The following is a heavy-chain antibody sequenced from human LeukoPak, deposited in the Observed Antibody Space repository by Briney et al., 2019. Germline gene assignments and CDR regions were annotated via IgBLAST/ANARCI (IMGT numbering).Heavy chain of an antibody. CDR3: AHSLWFGDLLPYFDY. D-gene: IGHD3-10*01. V-gene: IGHV2-5*02. CDR2: IYWDDDK. CDR1: GGSISSSSYY. Sequence: TLSLTCTVSGGSISSSSYYWGWIRQPPGKALEWLALIYWDDDKRYSPSLKSRLTITKDTSKNQVVLTMTNMDPVDTATYYCAHSLWFGDLLPYFDYWGQGTLVTVSS. J-gene: IGHJ4*02.